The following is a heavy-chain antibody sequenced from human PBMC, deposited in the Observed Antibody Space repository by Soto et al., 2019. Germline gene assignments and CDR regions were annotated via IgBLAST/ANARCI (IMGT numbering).Heavy chain of an antibody. Sequence: QVQLVQSGAEVKEPGASVKVSCKASGYTFTSFYIHWVRQAPGQGLEWMAIINPTGGSTNYAQRFRGRVTLTMDTSTSTVYMELSGRRSEDTAVYYCARNLASADVWGQGTLVTVSS. V-gene: IGHV1-46*01. CDR1: GYTFTSFY. CDR3: ARNLASADV. CDR2: INPTGGST. D-gene: IGHD6-13*01. J-gene: IGHJ4*02.